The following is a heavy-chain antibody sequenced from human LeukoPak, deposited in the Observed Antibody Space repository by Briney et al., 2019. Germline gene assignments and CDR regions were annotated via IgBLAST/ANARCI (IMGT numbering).Heavy chain of an antibody. J-gene: IGHJ3*02. D-gene: IGHD5-18*01. CDR2: IKQDGSEK. V-gene: IGHV3-7*03. CDR1: GFTFSSYW. Sequence: TGGSLRLSCAASGFTFSSYWMSWVRQAPGKGLEWVANIKQDGSEKHYVDSVKGRFTISRDNAKNSLYLQMNSLRAEDTAVYYCARERDTAMVRSGAFDIWGQGTMVTVSS. CDR3: ARERDTAMVRSGAFDI.